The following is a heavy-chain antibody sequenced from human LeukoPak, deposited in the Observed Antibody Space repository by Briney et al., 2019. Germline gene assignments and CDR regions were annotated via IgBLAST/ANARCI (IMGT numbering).Heavy chain of an antibody. Sequence: GASVKVSCKTSGYTFIKYAINWVRQAPGQGLEWMGWINTNTGNPTYAQGFTGHFVFSLDTSVSTAYLQINSLATEDTAIYYCARNNNDGDYLGVGFDYWGQGALVTVSS. J-gene: IGHJ4*02. CDR1: GYTFIKYA. CDR3: ARNNNDGDYLGVGFDY. D-gene: IGHD4-17*01. CDR2: INTNTGNP. V-gene: IGHV7-4-1*02.